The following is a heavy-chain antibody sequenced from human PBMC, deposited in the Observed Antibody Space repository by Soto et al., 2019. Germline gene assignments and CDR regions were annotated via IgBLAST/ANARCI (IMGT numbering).Heavy chain of an antibody. V-gene: IGHV4-39*01. CDR3: ARGFRRTRTLGF. Sequence: QRQLRESGPGLVNPSETLSLTCSVSGGSITGSSFSWAWIRQSPGPVLQWIGGLSYSGSTYYNPSLEGGVAISAETSKNACSLELKLMTAADTATYLCARGFRRTRTLGFWGRGTLVTGSS. J-gene: IGHJ4*02. D-gene: IGHD2-2*01. CDR2: LSYSGST. CDR1: GGSITGSSFS.